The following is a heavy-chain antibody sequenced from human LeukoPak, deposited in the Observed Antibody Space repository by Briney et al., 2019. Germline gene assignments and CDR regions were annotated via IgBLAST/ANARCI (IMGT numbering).Heavy chain of an antibody. Sequence: SETLSLTCTVSGGSISSGGYYWSWIRQHPGKGLEWIGYIYYSGSTYYNPSLKSRVTISVDTSKNQFSLKLSSVTAADTAVYYCARHTHLRGAFDIWGQGTMVTVSS. J-gene: IGHJ3*02. CDR2: IYYSGST. CDR3: ARHTHLRGAFDI. CDR1: GGSISSGGYY. V-gene: IGHV4-39*01.